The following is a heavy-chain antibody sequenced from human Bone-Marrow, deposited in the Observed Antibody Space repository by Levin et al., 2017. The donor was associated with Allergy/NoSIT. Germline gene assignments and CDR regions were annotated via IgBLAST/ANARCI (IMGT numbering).Heavy chain of an antibody. CDR1: GFTFSSYA. V-gene: IGHV3-23*01. CDR2: IRGSGVGT. Sequence: GESLEISCAASGFTFSSYAMSWVRQAPGKGLEWVSGIRGSGVGTYYADSVKGRFTISRDNSKNTLYLQMKSLRAEDTAVYYCAKDISSSWSTGDLDYWGQGTQVTVSS. CDR3: AKDISSSWSTGDLDY. J-gene: IGHJ4*02. D-gene: IGHD6-6*01.